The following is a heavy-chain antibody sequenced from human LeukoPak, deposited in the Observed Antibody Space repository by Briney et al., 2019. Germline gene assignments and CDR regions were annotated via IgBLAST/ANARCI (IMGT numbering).Heavy chain of an antibody. J-gene: IGHJ4*02. D-gene: IGHD6-6*01. CDR2: INTDGSST. CDR1: GFTFSSYW. V-gene: IGHV3-74*01. Sequence: QPGGSLRLSCAASGFTFSSYWMHWVRQAPGKGLVWLSRINTDGSSTTYADSVKGRFTISRDNAKNTLYLQMNSLSAEDTAVYYCARGYSSSYRIDYWGQGTLVTVSS. CDR3: ARGYSSSYRIDY.